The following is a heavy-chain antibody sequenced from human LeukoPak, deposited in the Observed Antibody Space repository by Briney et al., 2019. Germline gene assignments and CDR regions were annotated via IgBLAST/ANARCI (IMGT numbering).Heavy chain of an antibody. CDR2: ISYDGSNK. J-gene: IGHJ1*01. CDR1: GFTFSSYA. CDR3: AKDPSSSWSEYFQH. D-gene: IGHD6-13*01. Sequence: GRSLRLSCAASGFTFSSYAMHWVRQAPGKGLEWVAVISYDGSNKYYADSVKGRFTISRDNSKNTLYLQMNSLRAEDTAVYYCAKDPSSSWSEYFQHWGQGTLVTVSS. V-gene: IGHV3-30-3*01.